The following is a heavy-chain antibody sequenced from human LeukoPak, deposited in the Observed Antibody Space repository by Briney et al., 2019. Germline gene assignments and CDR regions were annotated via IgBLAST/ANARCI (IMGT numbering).Heavy chain of an antibody. CDR1: GGSISSYY. Sequence: PSETLALTCTVSGGSISSYYWSWIRQPAGKGLEWIGRIYTSGSTNYNPSLKSRVTMSVDTSKNQFSLKLSPVTAADTAVYYCVGGRRFGELEYWGQGTLVTVSS. V-gene: IGHV4-4*07. D-gene: IGHD3-10*01. CDR2: IYTSGST. J-gene: IGHJ4*02. CDR3: VGGRRFGELEY.